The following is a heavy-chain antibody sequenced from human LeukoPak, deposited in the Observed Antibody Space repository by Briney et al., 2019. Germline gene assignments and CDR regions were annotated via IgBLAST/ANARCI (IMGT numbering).Heavy chain of an antibody. CDR1: GYSFNTYR. CDR2: IYPGDSDT. J-gene: IGHJ3*02. V-gene: IGHV5-51*01. Sequence: GESLKISCKGSGYSFNTYRIGWVRQMPGKGLEWMGIIYPGDSDTKYSPSFQGQVTISADKSISTRYLQWSSLKASDTAMYYCARPKDLSLTGMNAFDIWGQGTMVTVSS. D-gene: IGHD7-27*01. CDR3: ARPKDLSLTGMNAFDI.